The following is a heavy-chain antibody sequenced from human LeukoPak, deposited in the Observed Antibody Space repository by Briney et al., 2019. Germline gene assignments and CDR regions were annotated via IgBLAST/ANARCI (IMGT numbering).Heavy chain of an antibody. J-gene: IGHJ4*02. V-gene: IGHV3-7*01. D-gene: IGHD4-17*01. CDR2: IRQDGSQK. CDR3: ARESGSVTSEVDFDY. Sequence: GGSLRLSCAVSGFTFSRYWMNWVRQAPGKGLEWVATIRQDGSQKCYVDSVKGRFTISRDNAKNSLYLQMNSLRAEDTAVYYCARESGSVTSEVDFDYWGQGTLVTVSS. CDR1: GFTFSRYW.